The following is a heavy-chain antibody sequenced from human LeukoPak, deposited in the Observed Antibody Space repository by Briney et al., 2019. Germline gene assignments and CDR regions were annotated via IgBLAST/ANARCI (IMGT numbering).Heavy chain of an antibody. D-gene: IGHD3-10*01. Sequence: ASVKVSCKASGYTFTSYGISWVRQAPGQGLEWMGWISAYNGNTNYAQKLQGRVTMTTDTSTSTAYVELRSLRSDDTAAYYCARGRIFYGSGSYPDYWGQGTLVTVSS. CDR2: ISAYNGNT. J-gene: IGHJ4*02. CDR1: GYTFTSYG. V-gene: IGHV1-18*01. CDR3: ARGRIFYGSGSYPDY.